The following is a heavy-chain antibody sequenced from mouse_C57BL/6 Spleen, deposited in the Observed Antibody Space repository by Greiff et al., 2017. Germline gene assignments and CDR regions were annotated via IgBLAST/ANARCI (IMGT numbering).Heavy chain of an antibody. CDR3: ARGEASDYFDY. CDR1: GYTFTSYW. J-gene: IGHJ2*02. CDR2: IHPNSGST. Sequence: QVQLQQPGAELVKPGASVKLSCKASGYTFTSYWMHWVKQRPGQGLEWIGMIHPNSGSTNYNEKFKSKATLTVDKSSSTAYMQLSSLTSEDTAVYYCARGEASDYFDYWGQGTSLTVSS. V-gene: IGHV1-64*01.